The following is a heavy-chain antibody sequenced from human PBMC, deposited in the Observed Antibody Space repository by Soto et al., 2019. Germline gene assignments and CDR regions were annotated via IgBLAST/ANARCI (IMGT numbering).Heavy chain of an antibody. CDR2: IIPIVGLT. CDR1: GGSLSSYP. CDR3: ARPTGGHDSGGNYMDV. J-gene: IGHJ6*03. V-gene: IGHV1-69*02. D-gene: IGHD2-8*02. Sequence: QVQLVQSGSEVKNPGSSVKVSCRASGGSLSSYPITWVRQAPGQGLEWMGRIIPIVGLTNYAQKFQGRVTITADKSTSTAYMEFSSLRSDDTAVYYCARPTGGHDSGGNYMDVWGKGTTVIVSS.